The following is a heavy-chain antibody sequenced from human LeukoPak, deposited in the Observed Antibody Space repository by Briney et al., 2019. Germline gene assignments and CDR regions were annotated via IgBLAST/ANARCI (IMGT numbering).Heavy chain of an antibody. CDR2: IYYSGST. D-gene: IGHD6-13*01. CDR1: GGSISSYY. CDR3: ASSRGYSSSLWYYYMDV. J-gene: IGHJ6*03. V-gene: IGHV4-59*12. Sequence: SETLSLTCTVSGGSISSYYWSWIRQPPGKGLEWIGYIYYSGSTNYNPSLKSRVSISIDTSKNQFSLKVRSVTAADTGVYYCASSRGYSSSLWYYYMDVWGKGITVTVSS.